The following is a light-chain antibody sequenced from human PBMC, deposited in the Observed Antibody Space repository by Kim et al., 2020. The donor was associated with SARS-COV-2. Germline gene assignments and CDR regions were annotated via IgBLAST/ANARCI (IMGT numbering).Light chain of an antibody. V-gene: IGLV2-14*03. J-gene: IGLJ3*02. CDR3: TSYTRSDTWV. CDR2: DVS. Sequence: GQSVTISWTGTSSDVGAYNLVSWYQQPPGKAPKFMIHDVSQRPSGVSNRFSGSKSGNTASLTISGLQAEDEADYYCTSYTRSDTWVFGGGTKVTVL. CDR1: SSDVGAYNL.